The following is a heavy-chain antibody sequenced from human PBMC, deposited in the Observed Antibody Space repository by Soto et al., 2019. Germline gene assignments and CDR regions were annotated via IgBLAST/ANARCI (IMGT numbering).Heavy chain of an antibody. CDR3: AKDPRERYGRVNGMDV. Sequence: GGSLRLSCAASGFTFSSYAMSWVRQAPGKGLEWVSAISGSGGSTYYADSVKGRFTISRDNSKNTLYLQMNSLRAEDTAVYYCAKDPRERYGRVNGMDVWGQGTTVTVSS. CDR1: GFTFSSYA. V-gene: IGHV3-23*01. D-gene: IGHD1-26*01. J-gene: IGHJ6*02. CDR2: ISGSGGST.